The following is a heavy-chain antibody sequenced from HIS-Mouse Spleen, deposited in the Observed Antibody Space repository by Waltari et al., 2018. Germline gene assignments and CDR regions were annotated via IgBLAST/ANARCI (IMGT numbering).Heavy chain of an antibody. CDR1: GFSFGDYA. D-gene: IGHD6-19*01. CDR3: TRGRVAGDY. J-gene: IGHJ4*02. Sequence: EVQLVESGGGLVKPGRSLRLFCTASGFSFGDYAMSWSRQAPGKGLGWVGFIRRKPYGGITEYAASVKGRFTISRDDSKIIAYLQMNSLKTEDTAVYYCTRGRVAGDYWGQGTLVTVSS. CDR2: IRRKPYGGIT. V-gene: IGHV3-49*05.